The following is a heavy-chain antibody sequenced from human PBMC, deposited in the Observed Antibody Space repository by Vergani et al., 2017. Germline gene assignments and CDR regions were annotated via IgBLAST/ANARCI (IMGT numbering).Heavy chain of an antibody. D-gene: IGHD6-13*01. CDR2: ISAYNGNT. J-gene: IGHJ4*02. CDR1: GYTFTSYG. Sequence: QVQLVQSGAEVKKSGASVKVSCKASGYTFTSYGISWVRQAPGQGLEWMGWISAYNGNTNYAQKLQGRVTMTTDTSTSTAYMELRSLRSDDTAVYYCAREAASYSSSWNAIDYWGQGTLVTVSS. V-gene: IGHV1-18*01. CDR3: AREAASYSSSWNAIDY.